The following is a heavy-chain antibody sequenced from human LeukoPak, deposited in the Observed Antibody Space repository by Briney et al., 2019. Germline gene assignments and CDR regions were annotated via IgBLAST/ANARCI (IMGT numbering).Heavy chain of an antibody. CDR2: IYYSGST. CDR1: GGSISSYY. V-gene: IGHV4-59*01. CDR3: ARDHHYYDGFDY. D-gene: IGHD3-22*01. Sequence: SETLSLTCTVSGGSISSYYWSWIRQPPGKGLEWIGYIYYSGSTNYNPSLKSRVTISVDTSKNQFSLKLSSVTAADTAVYYCARDHHYYDGFDYWGQGTLVTVSS. J-gene: IGHJ4*02.